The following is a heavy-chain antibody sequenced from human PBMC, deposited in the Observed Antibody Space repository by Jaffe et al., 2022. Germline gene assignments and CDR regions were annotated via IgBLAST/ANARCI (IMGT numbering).Heavy chain of an antibody. CDR1: GFTFSSYW. V-gene: IGHV3-7*05. D-gene: IGHD2-2*01. CDR2: IKQDGSEK. Sequence: EVQLVESGGGVVQPGGSLRLSCAASGFTFSSYWMSWVRQAPGKGLEWVANIKQDGSEKYYVDSVKGRFTISRDNAKNSLYLQMNSLRAEDTAVYYCARGGGHYAPAAIDYFDYWGQGTLVTVSS. CDR3: ARGGGHYAPAAIDYFDY. J-gene: IGHJ4*02.